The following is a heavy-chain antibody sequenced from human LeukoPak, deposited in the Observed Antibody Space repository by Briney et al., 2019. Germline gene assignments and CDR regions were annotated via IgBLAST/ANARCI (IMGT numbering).Heavy chain of an antibody. D-gene: IGHD1-26*01. CDR1: GFIFSNYG. V-gene: IGHV3-30*02. CDR2: IRSDGSNK. CDR3: ARSSSGSGGYYMDV. J-gene: IGHJ6*03. Sequence: GGSLRLSCAASGFIFSNYGMHWVRQAPGKGLEWVAFIRSDGSNKYYADSVKGRFTISRDNSKITLYLQMNSLRPEDTAVYYCARSSSGSGGYYMDVWGKGTTVTVSS.